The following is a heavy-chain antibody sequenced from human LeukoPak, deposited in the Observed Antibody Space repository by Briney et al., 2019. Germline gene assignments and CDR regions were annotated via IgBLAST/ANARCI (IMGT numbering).Heavy chain of an antibody. Sequence: PGGSLRLSCTASGFTLRNYWMHWVRQAPGEGLEWVSYISSSGSTIYYADSVKGRFTISRDNAKNSLYLQMNSLRAEDTAVYYCARDSFGNGYDHWYEHWGQGTLVTVSS. CDR1: GFTLRNYW. CDR2: ISSSGSTI. V-gene: IGHV3-48*04. J-gene: IGHJ5*02. CDR3: ARDSFGNGYDHWYEH. D-gene: IGHD5-12*01.